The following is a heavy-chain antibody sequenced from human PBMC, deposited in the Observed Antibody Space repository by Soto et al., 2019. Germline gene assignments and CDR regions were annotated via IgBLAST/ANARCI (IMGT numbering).Heavy chain of an antibody. CDR3: ARVPLLWFWDRRQRRHWSYYYGMDA. V-gene: IGHV3-30-3*01. J-gene: IGHJ6*02. D-gene: IGHD3-10*01. Sequence: QVQLVESGGGVVQPGRSLRLSCAASGFTFSSYAMHWVRQAPGKGLEWVAVISSDGSNKYYADSVKGRFTISRDNSKNTLYLQMNSLKAADTAVYYCARVPLLWFWDRRQRRHWSYYYGMDAWGQGTTVTVSS. CDR1: GFTFSSYA. CDR2: ISSDGSNK.